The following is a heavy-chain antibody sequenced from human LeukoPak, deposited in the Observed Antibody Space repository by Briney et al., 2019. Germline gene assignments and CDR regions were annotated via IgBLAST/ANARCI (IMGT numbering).Heavy chain of an antibody. CDR1: GFTFSSYS. CDR3: ARARGGYSFDY. Sequence: GGSLRLSCAASGFTFSSYSMNWVRQAPGKGLEWVSSISSSSSYIYYADSVKGRFTISRDNAKNSLYLQMNRLRAEDTAVYYCARARGGYSFDYWGQGTLVTVSS. CDR2: ISSSSSYI. V-gene: IGHV3-21*01. D-gene: IGHD3-16*01. J-gene: IGHJ4*02.